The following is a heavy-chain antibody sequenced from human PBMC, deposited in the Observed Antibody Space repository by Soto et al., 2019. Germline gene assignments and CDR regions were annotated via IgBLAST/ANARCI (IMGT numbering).Heavy chain of an antibody. D-gene: IGHD2-15*01. CDR1: GGTFSRYA. V-gene: IGHV1-69*12. CDR2: IIPIFGTA. CDR3: AREKPPGGYCSGGRCYDAFDI. Sequence: QVQLVQSGAEVKKPGSSVKVSCKASGGTFSRYAISWVRQAPGQGLEWMGGIIPIFGTANYAQKFQGRVTITADESTSTAYMELSSLRSEDTAVYYCAREKPPGGYCSGGRCYDAFDIWGQGTRVTVSS. J-gene: IGHJ3*02.